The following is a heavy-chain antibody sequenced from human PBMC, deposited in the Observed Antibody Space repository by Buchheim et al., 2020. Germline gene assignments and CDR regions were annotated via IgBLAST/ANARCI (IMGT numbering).Heavy chain of an antibody. D-gene: IGHD3-22*01. CDR3: AKDGRPQYDSSASFDY. CDR2: ISGSGGST. J-gene: IGHJ4*02. Sequence: EVQLLESGGGLVQPGGSLRLSCAASGFTFSSYAMRWVRQAPGKGLEWVTAISGSGGSTYYAESVKGRFTISRDNSKNTLYLQMNSLRAEDTAVYYCAKDGRPQYDSSASFDYWGQGTL. V-gene: IGHV3-23*01. CDR1: GFTFSSYA.